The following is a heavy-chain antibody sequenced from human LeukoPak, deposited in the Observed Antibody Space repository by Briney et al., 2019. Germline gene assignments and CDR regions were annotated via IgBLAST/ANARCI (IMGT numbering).Heavy chain of an antibody. CDR1: GGTFSSYA. J-gene: IGHJ4*02. V-gene: IGHV1-69*13. D-gene: IGHD1-20*01. CDR2: IIPIFGTA. Sequence: SVKVSCKASGGTFSSYAISWVRQAPGQGLEWMGGIIPIFGTANYAQKFQGRVTIPADESTSTAYMELSSLRSEDTAVYYCARVAPPYNWNEEGHYFDYWGQGTLVTVSS. CDR3: ARVAPPYNWNEEGHYFDY.